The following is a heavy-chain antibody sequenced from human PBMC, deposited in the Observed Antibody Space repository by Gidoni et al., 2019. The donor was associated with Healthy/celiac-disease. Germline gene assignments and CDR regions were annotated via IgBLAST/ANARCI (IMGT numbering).Heavy chain of an antibody. CDR1: GATFSSYT. Sequence: QVQLVQSGAEVKKPGSSVTVSCQASGATFSSYTISWVRQAPGQGLEWMGRIIPILSIANYAQKFQGRVTITADKSTSTAYMELSSLRSEDTAVYYCARDQRGYSYGYADYWGQGTLVTVSS. CDR3: ARDQRGYSYGYADY. CDR2: IIPILSIA. V-gene: IGHV1-69*08. J-gene: IGHJ4*02. D-gene: IGHD5-18*01.